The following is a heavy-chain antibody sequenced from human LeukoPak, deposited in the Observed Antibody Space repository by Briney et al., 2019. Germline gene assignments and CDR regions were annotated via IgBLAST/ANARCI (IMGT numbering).Heavy chain of an antibody. CDR1: GGSISSYY. Sequence: SETLSLTCTVSGGSISSYYWSWIRQPPGKGLEWIGYIYYSGSTNYNPSLKSRVTISVDTSKNQFSLKLSSVTAADTAVYFCAREDVVVVAATRSGYFDYWGQGTLVTVSS. CDR2: IYYSGST. CDR3: AREDVVVVAATRSGYFDY. D-gene: IGHD2-15*01. J-gene: IGHJ4*02. V-gene: IGHV4-59*01.